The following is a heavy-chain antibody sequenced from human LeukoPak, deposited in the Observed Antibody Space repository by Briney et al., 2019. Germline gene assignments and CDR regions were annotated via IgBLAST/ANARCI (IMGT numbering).Heavy chain of an antibody. Sequence: GGSLRLSCAASGFTFSSYAMSWVRQAPGKGLEWVSAISGSGGSTYYADSVKGRFTISRDDGKNTAFLQMNSLKSEDTAIYYCTTYYSSPTTPYSTSSKSGAFDIWGRGTVVTVSS. CDR1: GFTFSSYA. J-gene: IGHJ3*02. V-gene: IGHV3-23*01. CDR2: ISGSGGST. CDR3: TTYYSSPTTPYSTSSKSGAFDI. D-gene: IGHD6-6*01.